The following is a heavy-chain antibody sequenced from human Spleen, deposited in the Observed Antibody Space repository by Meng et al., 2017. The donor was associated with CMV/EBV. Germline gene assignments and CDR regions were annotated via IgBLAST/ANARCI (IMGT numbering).Heavy chain of an antibody. J-gene: IGHJ4*02. CDR1: GGTFSSYS. Sequence: SVKVSCKASGGTFSSYSINWVRQAPGQGLEWMGGIIPMFGTPNYAQNFQGRVTIITDESTTTAYMELSSLRYEDTAVYYCASLSGRYCSPTSCYPHFDYWGQGTLVTVSS. CDR3: ASLSGRYCSPTSCYPHFDY. V-gene: IGHV1-69*05. CDR2: IIPMFGTP. D-gene: IGHD2-2*01.